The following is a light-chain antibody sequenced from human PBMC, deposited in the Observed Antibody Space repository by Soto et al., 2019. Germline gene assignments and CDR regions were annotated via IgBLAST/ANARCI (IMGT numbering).Light chain of an antibody. CDR1: QSLEYRDGNSY. J-gene: IGKJ1*01. Sequence: EVVMTQSPLSLPVTLGQPASISCKSSQSLEYRDGNSYLNWFQQRPGQSPRRLIYKASSRDSGVPDRFSGSASGTDFTLKISRVEAEDVAIYYCMQGTHWPWTFGQGTKVEIK. V-gene: IGKV2-30*01. CDR3: MQGTHWPWT. CDR2: KAS.